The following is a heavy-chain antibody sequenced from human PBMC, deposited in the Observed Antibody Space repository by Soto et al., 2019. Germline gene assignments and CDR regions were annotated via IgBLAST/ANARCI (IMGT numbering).Heavy chain of an antibody. D-gene: IGHD2-2*01. CDR3: ARGGVPAASPFYNWFDP. Sequence: EVQLVESGGGLIQPGGSLRLSCAASGFTVSSNYMSWVRQAPGKGLEWVSVIYSGGSTYYADSVKGRFTISRNNSKNTLYHQMNRLRAENTAVYYCARGGVPAASPFYNWFDPWGQGTLVTVSS. CDR2: IYSGGST. J-gene: IGHJ5*02. CDR1: GFTVSSNY. V-gene: IGHV3-53*01.